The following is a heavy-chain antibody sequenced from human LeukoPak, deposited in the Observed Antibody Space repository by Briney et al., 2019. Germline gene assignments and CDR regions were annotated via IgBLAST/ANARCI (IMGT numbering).Heavy chain of an antibody. D-gene: IGHD4-23*01. CDR2: INPDGSEK. J-gene: IGHJ4*02. V-gene: IGHV3-7*03. CDR3: ARAGARSSDRRWYDY. CDR1: GFIFSSYY. Sequence: GGSLRLSCAASGFIFSSYYMTWVRQVPGKGLEWVANINPDGSEKNYVDSVKGRFTISRDNARNSLYLQMNSLRAEDTALYYCARAGARSSDRRWYDYWGQGTLVTVSS.